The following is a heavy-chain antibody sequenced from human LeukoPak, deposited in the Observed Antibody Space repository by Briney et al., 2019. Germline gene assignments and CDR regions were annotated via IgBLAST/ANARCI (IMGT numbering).Heavy chain of an antibody. V-gene: IGHV3-30-3*01. Sequence: GGSLRLSCAASGFTFSSYAMHWVRQAPGKGLEWVAVISYDGSNKYYADSVKGRFTISRDNSKNTLYLQMNSLRAEDTAVYYCAREGLLWFGESAYGWFDPWGQGTLVTVSS. CDR1: GFTFSSYA. CDR2: ISYDGSNK. D-gene: IGHD3-10*01. J-gene: IGHJ5*02. CDR3: AREGLLWFGESAYGWFDP.